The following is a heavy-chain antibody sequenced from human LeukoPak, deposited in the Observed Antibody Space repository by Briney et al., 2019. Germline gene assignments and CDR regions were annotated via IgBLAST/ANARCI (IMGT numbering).Heavy chain of an antibody. V-gene: IGHV3-7*01. Sequence: PGGSLRLSCAASGFTFSSYWMGWVRQAPGKRLEWVANMNIDGSEKYYADSAKGRFTISRDNARNSVYLQMNSLRVEDTAVYYCARDDWLSSQVAYYYGMDVWGQGTTVTVSS. CDR3: ARDDWLSSQVAYYYGMDV. CDR1: GFTFSSYW. J-gene: IGHJ6*02. D-gene: IGHD3-9*01. CDR2: MNIDGSEK.